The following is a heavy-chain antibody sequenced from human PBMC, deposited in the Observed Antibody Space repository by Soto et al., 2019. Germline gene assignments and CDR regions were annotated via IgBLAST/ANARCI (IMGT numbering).Heavy chain of an antibody. Sequence: QVQLVESGGGVVQPGRSLRLSCAASGFTFSSYGMHWVRQAPGKGLEWVAVIWYDGSNRYYADSVKGRFTISRDNSKNTLYLQMNSLRAEDTAVYYCAVIYGSGSYRDKENKNPYYYYYYGMDVWGQGTTVTVSS. D-gene: IGHD3-10*01. CDR2: IWYDGSNR. J-gene: IGHJ6*02. V-gene: IGHV3-33*01. CDR1: GFTFSSYG. CDR3: AVIYGSGSYRDKENKNPYYYYYYGMDV.